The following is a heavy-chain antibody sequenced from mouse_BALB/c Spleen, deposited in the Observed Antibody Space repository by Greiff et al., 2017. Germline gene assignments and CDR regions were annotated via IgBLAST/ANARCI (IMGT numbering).Heavy chain of an antibody. CDR3: ARSSYDYGLSWFAY. J-gene: IGHJ3*01. V-gene: IGHV1-82*01. Sequence: QVQLQQSGPELVKPGASVTISCKASGYAFSSSWMNWVKQRPGQGLEWIGRIYPGVGDTNYNGKFKGKATLTADKSSSTAYMQLSSLTSVDSAVYFCARSSYDYGLSWFAYRGKGTLVTVTA. D-gene: IGHD2-4*01. CDR2: IYPGVGDT. CDR1: GYAFSSSW.